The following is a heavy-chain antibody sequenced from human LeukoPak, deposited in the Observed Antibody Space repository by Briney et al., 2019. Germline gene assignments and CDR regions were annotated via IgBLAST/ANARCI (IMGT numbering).Heavy chain of an antibody. D-gene: IGHD3-10*01. CDR1: GYTFTSYG. Sequence: ASVKVSCKASGYTFTSYGISWVRQAPGQGLEWMGWINPNSGGTNYAQKFQGRVTMTRDTSISTAYMELSRLRSDDTAVYYCARGSMVRGVKLGYWGQGTLVTVSS. J-gene: IGHJ4*02. CDR3: ARGSMVRGVKLGY. V-gene: IGHV1-2*02. CDR2: INPNSGGT.